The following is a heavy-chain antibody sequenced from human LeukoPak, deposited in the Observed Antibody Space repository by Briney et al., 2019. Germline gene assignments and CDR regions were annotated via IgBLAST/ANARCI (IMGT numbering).Heavy chain of an antibody. CDR1: GFTFDDYA. CDR3: ARGALRYSDY. D-gene: IGHD3-9*01. Sequence: PGGSLRLSCAASGFTFDDYAMHWVRQAPGKGLEWVSLISGDGGSTYYADSVRGRFTISRHNSKNSLYLQMNSLRDEDTAVYYCARGALRYSDYWGQGTLVTVSS. V-gene: IGHV3-43*02. CDR2: ISGDGGST. J-gene: IGHJ4*02.